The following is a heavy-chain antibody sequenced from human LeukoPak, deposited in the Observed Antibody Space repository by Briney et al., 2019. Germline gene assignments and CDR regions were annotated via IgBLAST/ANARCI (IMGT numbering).Heavy chain of an antibody. J-gene: IGHJ4*02. CDR1: GFTFTTYG. Sequence: PGGSLRLSCSASGFTFTTYGMNWVRQAPGKGLEWVSGIGGSGIRTYYADSVKGRFTISRANAKNSLELQMNSLRAEDTAVYYCASGYDFWTGYYTYYFDYWGQGTLVTVSS. CDR3: ASGYDFWTGYYTYYFDY. V-gene: IGHV3-21*01. CDR2: IGGSGIRT. D-gene: IGHD3-3*01.